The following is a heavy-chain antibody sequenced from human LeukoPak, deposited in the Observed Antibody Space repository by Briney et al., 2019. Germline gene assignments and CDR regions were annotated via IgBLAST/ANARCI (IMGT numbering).Heavy chain of an antibody. CDR3: ARRGYCISSSCYVRGNWFDP. Sequence: GESLKISCKGSGYSFSSYWIGWVRQMPGKGLEWMGIIYPGDSDTRYSPSFQGQVTISADKSISTAYPQWSSLKASDTAMYYCARRGYCISSSCYVRGNWFDPWGQGTLVTVSS. D-gene: IGHD2-2*01. J-gene: IGHJ5*02. CDR2: IYPGDSDT. CDR1: GYSFSSYW. V-gene: IGHV5-51*01.